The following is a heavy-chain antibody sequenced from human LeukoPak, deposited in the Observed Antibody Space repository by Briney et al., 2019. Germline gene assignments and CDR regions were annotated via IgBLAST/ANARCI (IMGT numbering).Heavy chain of an antibody. V-gene: IGHV3-20*04. CDR2: INWNGGST. J-gene: IGHJ2*01. CDR1: GFTFDDYG. Sequence: PGGSLRLSCAASGFTFDDYGMNWVRQAPGKGLEWVSGINWNGGSTGYADSVKGRFTISRDNAKNSLYLQMNSLRAEDTALYYCARDQLSYGAPGWYFDLWGRGTLVTVSS. CDR3: ARDQLSYGAPGWYFDL. D-gene: IGHD4-17*01.